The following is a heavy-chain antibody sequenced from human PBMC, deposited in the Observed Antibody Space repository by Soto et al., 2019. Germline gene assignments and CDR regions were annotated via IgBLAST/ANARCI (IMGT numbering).Heavy chain of an antibody. D-gene: IGHD2-15*01. J-gene: IGHJ3*02. CDR2: ISSSSSYI. V-gene: IGHV3-21*01. Sequence: GGSVRLSCAASGFTFSSYSMNWVRQAPGKGLEWVSSISSSSSYIYYADSVKGRFTISRDNAKNSLYLQMNSLRAEDTAVYYCARDGYCSGGSCYSGAFDIWGQGTMVTVSS. CDR3: ARDGYCSGGSCYSGAFDI. CDR1: GFTFSSYS.